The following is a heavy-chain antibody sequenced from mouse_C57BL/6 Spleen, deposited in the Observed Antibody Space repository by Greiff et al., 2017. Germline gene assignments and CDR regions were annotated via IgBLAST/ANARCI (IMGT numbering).Heavy chain of an antibody. D-gene: IGHD2-4*01. Sequence: QVQLQQSGAELARPGASVKLSCKASGYTFTSYGISWVKQRTGQGLEWIGEIYPRSGNTYYNEKFKGKATLTADKSSSTAYMELRSLTSEDSAVYFCARGGIYYDYDRESFDYWGQGTTLTVSS. CDR2: IYPRSGNT. CDR1: GYTFTSYG. V-gene: IGHV1-81*01. J-gene: IGHJ2*01. CDR3: ARGGIYYDYDRESFDY.